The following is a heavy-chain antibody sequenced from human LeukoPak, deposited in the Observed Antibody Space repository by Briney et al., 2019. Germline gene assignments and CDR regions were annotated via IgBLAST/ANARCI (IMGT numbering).Heavy chain of an antibody. Sequence: PGGSLRLSCAASGFTFSSYAMHWVRQAPGKGLEWVASISYDGSNKYYADSLKGRFTISRDNSKNTLYVQMNSLRAEDTAVYYCAKGLSYVWGILNYWGQGTLVTV. V-gene: IGHV3-30-3*01. J-gene: IGHJ4*02. CDR3: AKGLSYVWGILNY. D-gene: IGHD3-16*01. CDR2: ISYDGSNK. CDR1: GFTFSSYA.